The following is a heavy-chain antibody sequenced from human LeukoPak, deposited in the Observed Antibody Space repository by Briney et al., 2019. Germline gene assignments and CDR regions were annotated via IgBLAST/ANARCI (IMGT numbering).Heavy chain of an antibody. V-gene: IGHV3-23*01. CDR1: GFTFSRYA. CDR3: ARELSSSSRWYFDY. CDR2: LSGNSGST. D-gene: IGHD6-13*01. J-gene: IGHJ4*02. Sequence: GGSLRLSCAASGFTFSRYAMSWVRRVSGKGLGWVSVLSGNSGSTYYADSVKGRFTISRDNSKNTLYLQMNSLRAEDTAVYYCARELSSSSRWYFDYWGQGTLVTVSS.